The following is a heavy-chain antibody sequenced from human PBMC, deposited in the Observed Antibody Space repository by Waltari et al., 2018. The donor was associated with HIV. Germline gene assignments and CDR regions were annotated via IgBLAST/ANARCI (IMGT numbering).Heavy chain of an antibody. CDR2: IYPGDSDT. D-gene: IGHD6-6*01. CDR3: ARYRQARLRYNWFDP. CDR1: GYSFTSYW. Sequence: EVQLVQSGAEVKKPGESLKISCKGSGYSFTSYWTGWVRQMPGKGLEWMGIIYPGDSDTRYSPSFQGQVTISADKSISTAYLQWSSLKASDTAMYYCARYRQARLRYNWFDPWGQGTLVTVSS. J-gene: IGHJ5*02. V-gene: IGHV5-51*03.